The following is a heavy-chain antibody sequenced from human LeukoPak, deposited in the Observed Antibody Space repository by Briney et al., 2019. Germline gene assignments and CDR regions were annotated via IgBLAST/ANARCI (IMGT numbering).Heavy chain of an antibody. CDR1: GSTFSSYA. V-gene: IGHV3-23*01. CDR2: ISDSGGST. D-gene: IGHD3-22*01. Sequence: GGSLRLSCAASGSTFSSYAMSWVRQAPGKGLEWVSTISDSGGSTYYADSVKGRFTISRDNSKNTLYLQMNSLRAEDTPVYCCAKKPSSGYYYIDYWGQGTLVTVSS. J-gene: IGHJ4*02. CDR3: AKKPSSGYYYIDY.